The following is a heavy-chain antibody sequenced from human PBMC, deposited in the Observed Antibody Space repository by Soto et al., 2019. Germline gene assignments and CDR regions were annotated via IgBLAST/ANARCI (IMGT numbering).Heavy chain of an antibody. Sequence: GGSLRLSCVASGFTFSSFSLHWVRQAPGKGLEWLALISYDGSTKYNADSVKGRFTISRENSNNTLYLQLSSLRPDDTAVYYCARTTAVAGTPEFDYWGQGALVTV. CDR3: ARTTAVAGTPEFDY. V-gene: IGHV3-30-3*01. CDR2: ISYDGSTK. D-gene: IGHD6-19*01. J-gene: IGHJ4*02. CDR1: GFTFSSFS.